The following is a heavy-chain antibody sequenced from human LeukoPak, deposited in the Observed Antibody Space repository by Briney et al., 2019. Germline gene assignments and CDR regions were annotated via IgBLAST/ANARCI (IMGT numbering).Heavy chain of an antibody. Sequence: GGSLRLSCAASGFSFGSYAMSWVRQAAGKGLEWVSAISGSGGSTYYADSVKGRFTISRDNSKNTLYLQMNSLRAEDTAVYYCATPGTGYYLYYFDYWGQGTLVTVSS. CDR1: GFSFGSYA. CDR2: ISGSGGST. J-gene: IGHJ4*02. CDR3: ATPGTGYYLYYFDY. D-gene: IGHD3-9*01. V-gene: IGHV3-23*01.